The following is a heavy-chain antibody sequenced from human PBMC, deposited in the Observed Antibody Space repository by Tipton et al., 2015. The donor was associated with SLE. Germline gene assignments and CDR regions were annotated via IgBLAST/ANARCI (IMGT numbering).Heavy chain of an antibody. CDR3: ARGRRGYYASGIPFPFLNYSMDV. V-gene: IGHV4-34*01. Sequence: TLSLTCAVYGGSFSDYLWSWIRQTPVKGLEWIGEINHIGVPNYNPSLKSRVTISVDTSKNQFSLKLSSVTAADTAVYYCARGRRGYYASGIPFPFLNYSMDVWGKGTTVTVSS. CDR2: INHIGVP. D-gene: IGHD3-10*01. J-gene: IGHJ6*03. CDR1: GGSFSDYL.